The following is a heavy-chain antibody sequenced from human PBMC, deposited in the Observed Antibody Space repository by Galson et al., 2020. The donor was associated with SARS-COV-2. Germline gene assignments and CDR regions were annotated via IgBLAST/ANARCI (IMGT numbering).Heavy chain of an antibody. Sequence: ASVKVSCQASGYSFISYGFSWVRQAPGQGLEWMGWISAHNGDTNYAQKFQDRVTMTTDTSTSTAYMELRSLRSDDTAVYYCARDQYYDILTGLGPYFHGMDVWGQGTTVTVSS. CDR2: ISAHNGDT. CDR3: ARDQYYDILTGLGPYFHGMDV. CDR1: GYSFISYG. V-gene: IGHV1-18*04. J-gene: IGHJ6*02. D-gene: IGHD3-9*01.